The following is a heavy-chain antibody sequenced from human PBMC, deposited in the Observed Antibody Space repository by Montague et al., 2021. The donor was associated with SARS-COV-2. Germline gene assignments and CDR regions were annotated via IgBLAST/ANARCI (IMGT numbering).Heavy chain of an antibody. D-gene: IGHD2-21*01. J-gene: IGHJ3*02. CDR3: ARGRSLLWWCPSRFDI. CDR1: GGSFSAYY. CDR2: IYHSGST. Sequence: SKTLSLTCAVYGGSFSAYYWSWIRQPPGKGLEWIGEIYHSGSTNYNPSLESRVTISVDTSKNQFSLKLRSVTAADTAVYYCARGRSLLWWCPSRFDIWGQGTMVTVSS. V-gene: IGHV4-34*01.